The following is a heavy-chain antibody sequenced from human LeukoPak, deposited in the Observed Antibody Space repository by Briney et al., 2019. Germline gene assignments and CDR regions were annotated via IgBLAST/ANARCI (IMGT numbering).Heavy chain of an antibody. V-gene: IGHV4-39*01. Sequence: SETLSLTCTVSGGSISENTFYWGWIRQPPGKGLEWIRTIYYSGSSYYNPSLKSRVTISVDASKNQFSLKLSSVTAVDTAVYYCARHFTGPGIYTPYFGMDVRGQGTTVTVYS. D-gene: IGHD3-16*01. CDR2: IYYSGSS. J-gene: IGHJ6*02. CDR3: ARHFTGPGIYTPYFGMDV. CDR1: GGSISENTFY.